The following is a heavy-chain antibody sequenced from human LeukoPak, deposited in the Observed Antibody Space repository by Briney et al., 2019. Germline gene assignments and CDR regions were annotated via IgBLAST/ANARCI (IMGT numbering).Heavy chain of an antibody. CDR1: GFTFSTYA. Sequence: GGSLRLSCAASGFTFSTYAMHWVRQAPGKGLEYVSAISTNGDSTYYADSVKGRFTISRDNSKNTLYLQMNSLRAEDTAVYHCANLLLITMVRGPHAFDIWGQGTMVTVSS. CDR3: ANLLLITMVRGPHAFDI. D-gene: IGHD3-10*01. J-gene: IGHJ3*02. V-gene: IGHV3-64*02. CDR2: ISTNGDST.